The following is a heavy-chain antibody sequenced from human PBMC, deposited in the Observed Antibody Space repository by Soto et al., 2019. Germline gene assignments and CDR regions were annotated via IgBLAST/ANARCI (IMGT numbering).Heavy chain of an antibody. D-gene: IGHD1-26*01. CDR1: GGSFSGYI. CDR3: ARGLISGSHYSGGWYYFDS. V-gene: IGHV4-34*01. J-gene: IGHJ4*02. Sequence: SETLCLTCAVYGGSFSGYIWTWIRQTPGKGLQWIGQINHSGSANYNPSLRSRVTISVHTSNSQFSLELSSVTAADTAVYYCARGLISGSHYSGGWYYFDSWGQGTQVTVSS. CDR2: INHSGSA.